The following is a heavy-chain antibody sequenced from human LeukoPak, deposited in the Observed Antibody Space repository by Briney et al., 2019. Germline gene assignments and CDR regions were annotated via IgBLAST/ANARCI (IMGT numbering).Heavy chain of an antibody. CDR2: LRSKANSYAT. D-gene: IGHD2-15*01. CDR1: GFTFSGSA. J-gene: IGHJ4*02. Sequence: PGGSLRLSCAASGFTFSGSAMHWVRQASGKGLEWVGRLRSKANSYATAYAASVKGRFTISRDDSKNTAYLQMNSLKTEDTAVYYCTRLRISDCSGGSCYYFDYWGQGTLVTVSS. V-gene: IGHV3-73*01. CDR3: TRLRISDCSGGSCYYFDY.